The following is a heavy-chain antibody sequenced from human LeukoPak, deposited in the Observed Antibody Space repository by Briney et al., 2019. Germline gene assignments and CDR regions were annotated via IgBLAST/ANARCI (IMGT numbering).Heavy chain of an antibody. CDR1: GFTFKLYW. D-gene: IGHD2-15*01. Sequence: GGSLRLSCAASGFTFKLYWMHWVRQVPGKRPVWVSRINDDGSDTIYADSVRGRFTISRDDAKNTVYLQMDNLRAEDSAVYYCVRGGPSTWSWGQGTLVTVSS. V-gene: IGHV3-74*01. CDR3: VRGGPSTWS. J-gene: IGHJ5*02. CDR2: INDDGSDT.